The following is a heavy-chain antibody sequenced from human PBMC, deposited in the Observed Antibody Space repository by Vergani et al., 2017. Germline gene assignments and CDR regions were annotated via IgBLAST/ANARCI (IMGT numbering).Heavy chain of an antibody. Sequence: QLQLQESGPGLVKPSETLSLTCTVSGGSISSSSYYWGWIRQPPGKGLEWIGSIYYSGSTYYNPSLKSRVTISVDTSKNQFSLKLSSVTAADTAVYYCARQVGTERMLLRLPFAFDIWGQGTMVTVSS. CDR3: ARQVGTERMLLRLPFAFDI. V-gene: IGHV4-39*01. J-gene: IGHJ3*02. D-gene: IGHD2-15*01. CDR2: IYYSGST. CDR1: GGSISSSSYY.